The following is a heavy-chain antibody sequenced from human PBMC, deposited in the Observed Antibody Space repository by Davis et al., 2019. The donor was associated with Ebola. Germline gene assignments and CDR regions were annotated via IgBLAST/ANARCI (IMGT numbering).Heavy chain of an antibody. V-gene: IGHV3-23*01. CDR2: ISVSGSST. CDR1: GFPFSSHA. CDR3: AKSWVGESQNWDC. J-gene: IGHJ4*02. Sequence: PGGSLRLSCPASGFPFSSHATSWVRLPPGKGQEWVSGISVSGSSTYYADSVKGRFIISRDNSKNTLYLQMNSLRVEDTAVYYCAKSWVGESQNWDCWGQGTLVAVSS. D-gene: IGHD1-26*01.